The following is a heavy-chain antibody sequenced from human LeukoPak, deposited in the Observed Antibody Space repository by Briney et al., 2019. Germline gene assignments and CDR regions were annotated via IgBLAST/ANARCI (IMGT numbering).Heavy chain of an antibody. Sequence: SETLSLTCTVSGGSISSSNYYWAWIPQPPGKGLEWIGSIYYSGNTNYNPSLQSRVTITVDTSKNQYLQKLNSVAAADTAVYYGGRGSRLYSFDYWGQGALVTVSS. CDR2: IYYSGNT. CDR1: GGSISSSNYY. V-gene: IGHV4-39*06. J-gene: IGHJ4*02. CDR3: GRGSRLYSFDY.